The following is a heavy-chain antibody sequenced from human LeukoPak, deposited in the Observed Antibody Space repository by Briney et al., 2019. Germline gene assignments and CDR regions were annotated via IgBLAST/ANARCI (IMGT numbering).Heavy chain of an antibody. CDR2: ISSSGSTI. CDR1: GFTFSDYY. CDR3: ARAGIRSSGWYEDFDY. J-gene: IGHJ4*02. V-gene: IGHV3-11*01. Sequence: GGSLRFSCAASGFTFSDYYMSWIRQAPGKGLEWVSYISSSGSTIYYADSVKGRFTISRDNAKNSLYLQMNSLRAEDTAVYYCARAGIRSSGWYEDFDYWGQGTLVTVSS. D-gene: IGHD6-19*01.